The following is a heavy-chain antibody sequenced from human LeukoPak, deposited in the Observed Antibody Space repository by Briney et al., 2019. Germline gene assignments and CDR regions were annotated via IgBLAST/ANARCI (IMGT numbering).Heavy chain of an antibody. CDR3: ARDDFQVVPAAIPSRLNAFDI. CDR2: ISSSSSYI. D-gene: IGHD2-2*02. J-gene: IGHJ3*02. V-gene: IGHV3-21*01. CDR1: GFTFSSYS. Sequence: PGGSLRLSCAASGFTFSSYSMNWVRQALGKGLEWVSSISSSSSYIYYADSVKGRFTISRDNAKNSLYLQMNSLRAEDTAVYYCARDDFQVVPAAIPSRLNAFDIWGQGTMVTVSS.